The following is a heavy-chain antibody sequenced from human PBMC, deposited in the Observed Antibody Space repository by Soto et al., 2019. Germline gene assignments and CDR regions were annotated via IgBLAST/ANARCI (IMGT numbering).Heavy chain of an antibody. CDR3: AGRSRTVTTASFDY. D-gene: IGHD4-17*01. CDR1: GGSITSSKW. Sequence: QVQLQESGPGLVRPSGTLSLTCGVSGGSITSSKWWSWVRQPPGKGLEWIGETHHSGSTNNNPSPKHQVTIPVDKSKDQLSLKLSSLTAADTAVYYCAGRSRTVTTASFDYWGQGTQVTVSS. CDR2: THHSGST. J-gene: IGHJ4*02. V-gene: IGHV4-4*02.